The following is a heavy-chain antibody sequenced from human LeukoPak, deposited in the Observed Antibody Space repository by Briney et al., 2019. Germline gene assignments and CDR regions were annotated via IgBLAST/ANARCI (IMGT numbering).Heavy chain of an antibody. CDR3: ARGYGSGSYYIL. CDR2: IYYSGST. CDR1: GGSISSYY. D-gene: IGHD3-10*01. J-gene: IGHJ4*02. V-gene: IGHV4-59*01. Sequence: SETLSLTCTVSGGSISSYYWSWIRQPPGKGLEGIGYIYYSGSTNYNPSLKSRVTISVDTSKNQFSLKLSSVTAADTAVYYCARGYGSGSYYILWGQGTLVTVSS.